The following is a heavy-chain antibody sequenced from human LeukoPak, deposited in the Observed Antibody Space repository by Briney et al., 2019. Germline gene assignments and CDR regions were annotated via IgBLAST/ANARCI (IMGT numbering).Heavy chain of an antibody. J-gene: IGHJ4*02. CDR1: GGSISSGDYY. D-gene: IGHD1-26*01. V-gene: IGHV4-30-4*08. Sequence: SQTPSLTCTVSGGSISSGDYYWSWIRQPPGKGLEWIGYIYYSGSTYYNPSLKSRVTISVDTSKNQFSLKLSSVTAADTAVYYCARDPRYSGSYGKDWGQGTLVTVSS. CDR3: ARDPRYSGSYGKD. CDR2: IYYSGST.